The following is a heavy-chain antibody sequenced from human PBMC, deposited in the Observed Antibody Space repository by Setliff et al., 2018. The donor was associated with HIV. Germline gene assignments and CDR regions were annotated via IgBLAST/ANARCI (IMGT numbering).Heavy chain of an antibody. CDR1: GGTFSNHG. J-gene: IGHJ4*02. D-gene: IGHD3-22*01. V-gene: IGHV1-69*13. CDR2: IIPILGTT. Sequence: AASVKVSCKASGGTFSNHGISWVRQAPGQGLEWMGGIIPILGTTQFAQKFQGRLTITADESTSTAYLEVSSLRSEDTAMYYCARDWFDSSGYDRIFFDYWGQGTLVTVSS. CDR3: ARDWFDSSGYDRIFFDY.